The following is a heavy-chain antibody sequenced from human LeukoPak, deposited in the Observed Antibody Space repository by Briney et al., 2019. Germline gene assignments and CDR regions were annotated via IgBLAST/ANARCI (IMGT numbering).Heavy chain of an antibody. CDR1: GGSISSDDYY. J-gene: IGHJ1*01. CDR2: VYTSGST. Sequence: SETLSLTCTVSGGSISSDDYYWSWIRQPAGKGLEWIGRVYTSGSTNYNPSLRSRVTISVDTSKNQFSLKLSSVTAADTAVYYCARDGHYDILTGYFQDWGQGTLVTVSS. D-gene: IGHD3-9*01. CDR3: ARDGHYDILTGYFQD. V-gene: IGHV4-61*02.